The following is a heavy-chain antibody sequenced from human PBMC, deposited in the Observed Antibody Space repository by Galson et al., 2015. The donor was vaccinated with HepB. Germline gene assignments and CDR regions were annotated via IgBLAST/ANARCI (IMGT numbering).Heavy chain of an antibody. V-gene: IGHV4-39*01. CDR1: GGSISSRSSY. Sequence: ETLSLTCTVSGGSISSRSSYWAWIRQPPGKGLEWIGNIYYTGSTYYNASLKSRVTISVDTSKNQFSLKLSSVTAADTAVYYCASLGWSSSGFAYWGQGTLVTVSS. J-gene: IGHJ4*02. D-gene: IGHD6-19*01. CDR3: ASLGWSSSGFAY. CDR2: IYYTGST.